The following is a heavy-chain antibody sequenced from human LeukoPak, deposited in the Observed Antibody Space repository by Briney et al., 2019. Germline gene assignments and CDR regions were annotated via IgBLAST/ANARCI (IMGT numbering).Heavy chain of an antibody. CDR1: GYNFNTYW. V-gene: IGHV5-51*01. D-gene: IGHD4-23*01. CDR3: ATAVVTDPYFDS. CDR2: IYPGDSDT. J-gene: IGHJ4*02. Sequence: GESLKISCKTSGYNFNTYWIGWVRQMPGKGLEWMGIIYPGDSDTRYSPSFQGQVTISADKSVSTAYLQWSSLKAPDTSMYYCATAVVTDPYFDSWGQGTLVTVSS.